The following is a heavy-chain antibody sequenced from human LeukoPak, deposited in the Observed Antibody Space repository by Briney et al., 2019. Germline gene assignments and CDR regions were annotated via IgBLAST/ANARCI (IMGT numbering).Heavy chain of an antibody. J-gene: IGHJ4*02. Sequence: ASVKVSCKASGYTFTSYDINWVRQATGQGLEWMGIINPSGGSTSYAQKFQGRVTMTRDTSTSTVYMELSSLRSEDTAVYYCARVGGSSLVDSPDYWGQGTLVTVSS. CDR1: GYTFTSYD. D-gene: IGHD2-15*01. CDR2: INPSGGST. V-gene: IGHV1-46*01. CDR3: ARVGGSSLVDSPDY.